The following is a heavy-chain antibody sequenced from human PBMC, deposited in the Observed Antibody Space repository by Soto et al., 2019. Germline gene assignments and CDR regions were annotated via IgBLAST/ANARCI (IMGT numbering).Heavy chain of an antibody. V-gene: IGHV3-23*01. Sequence: EVQLLESGGGLVQPGGSLRLSCAASGFTFSSYAMSWVRQAPGKGLEWVSAISGSGGSTYYADSVKGRFTISRDNSKNTLYLQMNSLRAEDTAVYYCAKRIVTIFGVVSPDAFDIWGQGTMVTVSS. J-gene: IGHJ3*02. CDR3: AKRIVTIFGVVSPDAFDI. D-gene: IGHD3-3*01. CDR2: ISGSGGST. CDR1: GFTFSSYA.